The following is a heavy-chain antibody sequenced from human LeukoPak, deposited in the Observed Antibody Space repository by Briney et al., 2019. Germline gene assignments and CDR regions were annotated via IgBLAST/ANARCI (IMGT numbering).Heavy chain of an antibody. CDR1: GFTFSSYG. CDR3: ARDRAGYGMDV. V-gene: IGHV3-33*01. D-gene: IGHD3-10*01. CDR2: IWYDGSNK. Sequence: TGGSLRLSCAASGFTFSSYGMHWVRQAPGKGLEWVAVIWYDGSNKYYADSVKGRFTISRDNSKNTLYLQMNSLRAEDTAVYYCARDRAGYGMDVWGQGTTVTVSS. J-gene: IGHJ6*02.